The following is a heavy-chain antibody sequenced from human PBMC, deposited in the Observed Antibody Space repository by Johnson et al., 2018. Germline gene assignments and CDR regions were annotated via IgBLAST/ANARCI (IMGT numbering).Heavy chain of an antibody. CDR1: GFTFSSYG. Sequence: QVQLQESGGGVVQPGRSLRLSCAASGFTFSSYGMHWVRQAPGKGLEWVAVISYDGSNKNYADSVKGRFTISRDNSKNTLYLQMNSLRAEDTAVYYCAKERRADYYYSDMDVWGQGTTVTVSS. CDR3: AKERRADYYYSDMDV. V-gene: IGHV3-30*18. J-gene: IGHJ6*02. CDR2: ISYDGSNK.